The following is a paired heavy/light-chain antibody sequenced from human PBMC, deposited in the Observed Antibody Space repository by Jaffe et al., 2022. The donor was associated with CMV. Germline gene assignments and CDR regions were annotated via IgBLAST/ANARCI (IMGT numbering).Heavy chain of an antibody. CDR3: ARAKKTYFGSGRYSFYYYMDV. Sequence: QVVLQQWGTGLLKPSETLSLTCAVYGGSFSAYSWSWIRQPPGKGLEWIGDINHAGSTNYNPSLQGRVTMSVDTSRNQFSLKVTSVTAADTAVYYCARAKKTYFGSGRYSFYYYMDVWGTGTTVTVSS. D-gene: IGHD3-10*01. V-gene: IGHV4-34*02. J-gene: IGHJ6*03. CDR1: GGSFSAYS. CDR2: INHAGST.
Light chain of an antibody. J-gene: IGLJ7*01. CDR1: SLRSFY. Sequence: SSELTQDPALSVALGQTVSITCQGYSLRSFYASWYQQKPGQAPVLVMYGKNNRPSGIPDRFSGSSSGDTASLTITGAQAEDEADYYCSCRDISGNLPAVFGGGTQVTVL. V-gene: IGLV3-19*01. CDR2: GKN. CDR3: SCRDISGNLPAV.